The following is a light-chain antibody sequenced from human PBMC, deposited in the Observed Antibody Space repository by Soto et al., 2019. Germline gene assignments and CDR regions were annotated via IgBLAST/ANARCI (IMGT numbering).Light chain of an antibody. J-gene: IGKJ1*01. CDR3: QQYNNWPPVT. V-gene: IGKV3-15*01. CDR2: GAS. Sequence: EIVMTQSPATLSVSPGERATLSCRASQSVSGNLAWYQQKTGQAPRLLIYGASTRATGIPARFSGSGSGTEFTLTISSLQSEDFAGYYCQQYNNWPPVTFGQGTKVEIK. CDR1: QSVSGN.